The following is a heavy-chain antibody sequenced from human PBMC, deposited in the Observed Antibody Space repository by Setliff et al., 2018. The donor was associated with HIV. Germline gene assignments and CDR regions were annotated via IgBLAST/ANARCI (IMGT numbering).Heavy chain of an antibody. Sequence: SETLSLTCTVSNASISSGGFYWSWVRQHPGKGLEWIGYIYYTGSTYYNPSHKSRVSISVDTSKNQFSLKLTSVTAADTAVYYCVKAVAAPSWFDPWGQGTLVTVSS. V-gene: IGHV4-31*03. D-gene: IGHD2-15*01. CDR1: NASISSGGFY. J-gene: IGHJ5*02. CDR2: IYYTGST. CDR3: VKAVAAPSWFDP.